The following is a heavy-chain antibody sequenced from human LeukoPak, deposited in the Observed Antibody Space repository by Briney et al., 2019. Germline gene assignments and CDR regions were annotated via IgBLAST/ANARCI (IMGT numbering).Heavy chain of an antibody. D-gene: IGHD4/OR15-4a*01. V-gene: IGHV4-59*04. J-gene: IGHJ5*02. CDR3: ARRPRMVASTNWFDP. CDR2: IFYNGTT. Sequence: GSLRLSCAASGFTFSSYAMHWVRQPPGMGLEWIGNIFYNGTTYYNPSLKSRVTISVDTSKNLFSLKLTSETAADSAVYYCARRPRMVASTNWFDPWGQGTLVIVSS. CDR1: GFTFSSYAMH.